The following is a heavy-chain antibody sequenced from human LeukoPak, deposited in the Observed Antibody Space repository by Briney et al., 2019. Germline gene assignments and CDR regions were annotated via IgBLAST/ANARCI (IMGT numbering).Heavy chain of an antibody. V-gene: IGHV3-21*01. CDR1: GFTFSSYS. D-gene: IGHD2-15*01. CDR2: VGSDDNYK. Sequence: GGSLRLSCAASGFTFSSYSMNWVRQAPGKGLEWVSFVGSDDNYKYYADSLKGRFTISRDNAWSSVYLQMSSLRAEDTAVYYCVGIKKGYYNMDVWGKGTTVTVSS. J-gene: IGHJ6*03. CDR3: VGIKKGYYNMDV.